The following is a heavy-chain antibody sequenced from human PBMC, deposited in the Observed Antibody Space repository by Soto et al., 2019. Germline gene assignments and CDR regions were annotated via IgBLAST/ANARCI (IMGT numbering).Heavy chain of an antibody. CDR1: GDSVSSNSAA. CDR2: TYYRSKWYN. D-gene: IGHD3-22*01. J-gene: IGHJ4*02. V-gene: IGHV6-1*01. Sequence: PSQTLSLTCAISGDSVSSNSAAWNWIRQSPSRGLEWLGRTYYRSKWYNDYAVSVKSRITINPDTSKNQFSLQLNSVTPEDTAVYYCARGFPPPAQDDSSGYYRAPWTFDYWGQGTLVTVSS. CDR3: ARGFPPPAQDDSSGYYRAPWTFDY.